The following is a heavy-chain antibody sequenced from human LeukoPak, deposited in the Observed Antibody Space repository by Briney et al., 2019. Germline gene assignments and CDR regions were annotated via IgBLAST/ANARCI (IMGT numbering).Heavy chain of an antibody. CDR1: GGSISGYY. J-gene: IGHJ5*02. Sequence: SETLSLTCTVSGGSISGYYWSWMRQTPGRGLEYVGYISYSGPTNYNPTLKSRVTISVDTSKKQFSLKLSSVTAADTAVYYCAGIYCSSTSCYPNWFDPWGQGTLVTVSS. D-gene: IGHD2-2*01. CDR2: ISYSGPT. V-gene: IGHV4-59*12. CDR3: AGIYCSSTSCYPNWFDP.